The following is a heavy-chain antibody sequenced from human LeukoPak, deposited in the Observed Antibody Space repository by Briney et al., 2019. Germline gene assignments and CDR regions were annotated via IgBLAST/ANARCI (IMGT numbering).Heavy chain of an antibody. CDR3: ARDNYYYDSSGYTYYYYYYMDV. CDR1: GGSISSYY. J-gene: IGHJ6*03. CDR2: IYTSGST. D-gene: IGHD3-22*01. V-gene: IGHV4-4*07. Sequence: SETLSLTCTVSGGSISSYYWSWIRQPAGKGLEWIGRIYTSGSTNYNPSLKSRVTMSVDTSKNHVSLKLSSVTAADTAVYYCARDNYYYDSSGYTYYYYYYMDVWGKGTTVTVSS.